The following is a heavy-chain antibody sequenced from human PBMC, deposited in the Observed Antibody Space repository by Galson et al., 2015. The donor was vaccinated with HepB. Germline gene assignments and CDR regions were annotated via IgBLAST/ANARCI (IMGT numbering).Heavy chain of an antibody. D-gene: IGHD1-14*01. Sequence: ETLSLTCGVSGYSISSGYYWGWIRQPPGKGLEWIGNIYHSGSTYSNPSLRSRVTISVDTSKNQFSVRLTSVTPADTAVYYCARDTTYDGFDMWGHGTMVTVSS. CDR1: GYSISSGYY. CDR3: ARDTTYDGFDM. CDR2: IYHSGST. V-gene: IGHV4-38-2*02. J-gene: IGHJ3*02.